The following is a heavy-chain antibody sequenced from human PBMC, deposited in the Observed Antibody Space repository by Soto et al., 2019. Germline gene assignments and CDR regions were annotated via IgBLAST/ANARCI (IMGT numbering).Heavy chain of an antibody. D-gene: IGHD2-8*02. CDR1: GFTFSSYW. CDR2: IKQDGSEK. J-gene: IGHJ5*02. Sequence: GGSLRLSCAASGFTFSSYWMSWVRQAPGKGLEWVANIKQDGSEKYYADSVKGRFTISRDNPKNSLYLQMNSLRVEDTAIYYCAKAICTANTCCVLDHWGQGTLVTVSS. V-gene: IGHV3-7*03. CDR3: AKAICTANTCCVLDH.